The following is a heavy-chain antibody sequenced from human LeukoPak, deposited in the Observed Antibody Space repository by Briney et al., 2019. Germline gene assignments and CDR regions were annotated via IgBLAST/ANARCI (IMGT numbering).Heavy chain of an antibody. CDR2: IYSGGST. CDR3: ARDCGGGSCYYYYGMDV. Sequence: GGSLRLSCAASGFTVSSNYMSWVRQAPGKGLEWVSVIYSGGSTYYADSVKGRFTISRDNSKNTLYLQMNSLRAEDTAVYYCARDCGGGSCYYYYGMDVWGQGTTVTVSS. J-gene: IGHJ6*02. CDR1: GFTVSSNY. V-gene: IGHV3-53*01. D-gene: IGHD2-15*01.